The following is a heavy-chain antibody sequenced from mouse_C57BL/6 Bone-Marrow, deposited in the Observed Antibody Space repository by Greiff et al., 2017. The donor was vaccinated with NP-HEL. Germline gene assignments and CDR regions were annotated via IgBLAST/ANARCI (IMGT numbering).Heavy chain of an antibody. J-gene: IGHJ2*01. CDR2: IDPSDSYT. D-gene: IGHD2-13*01. CDR1: GYTFTSYW. V-gene: IGHV1-50*01. CDR3: ARCSYGDEDD. Sequence: QVQLQQPGAELVKPGASVKLSCKASGYTFTSYWMQWVKQRPGQGLEWIGEIDPSDSYTNYNQKFKGKATLTLDPSSSTAYMNLSSRTSEDPAVYYCARCSYGDEDDRGEGTTLTVSS.